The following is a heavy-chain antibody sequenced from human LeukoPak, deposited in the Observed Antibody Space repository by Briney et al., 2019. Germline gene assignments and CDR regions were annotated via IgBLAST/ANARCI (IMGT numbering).Heavy chain of an antibody. D-gene: IGHD6-13*01. J-gene: IGHJ4*02. Sequence: ASVKVSCKASGYTFTGYYMHWVRQAPGQGLEWMGWINPNSGGTNYAQKFQGRVTMTRDTSISTAYMELSRLRSDDTAVYYCARKRIAAAGLNFDYWGQGTPVTVSS. CDR1: GYTFTGYY. CDR2: INPNSGGT. V-gene: IGHV1-2*02. CDR3: ARKRIAAAGLNFDY.